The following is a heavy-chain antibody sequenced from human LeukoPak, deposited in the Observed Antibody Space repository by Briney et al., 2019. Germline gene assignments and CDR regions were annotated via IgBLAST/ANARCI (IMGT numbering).Heavy chain of an antibody. CDR2: ISSSSSYI. Sequence: GGSLRLSCAAPGFTFSSYSMNWVRQAPGKGLEWVSSISSSSSYIYYADSVKGRFTISRDNAKNSLYLQMNSLTANDTAVYYCARFSIPPCYFDYWGQGTLVTVSS. V-gene: IGHV3-21*01. D-gene: IGHD2-2*02. CDR3: ARFSIPPCYFDY. CDR1: GFTFSSYS. J-gene: IGHJ4*02.